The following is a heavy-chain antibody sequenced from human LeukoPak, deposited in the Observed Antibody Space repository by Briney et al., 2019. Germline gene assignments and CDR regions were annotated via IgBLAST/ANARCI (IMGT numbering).Heavy chain of an antibody. CDR1: GVSISSAGY. V-gene: IGHV4-31*03. Sequence: PSQTLSLTCTVSGVSISSAGYWSWIRQYPGKGLEWIGYIYFSGSTYYNPSLKSRVTISVDTSKNHFSLKLSSVTAADTVVYYCARVPPDYGDYVRAFDIWGQGTKVTVSS. CDR2: IYFSGST. J-gene: IGHJ3*02. D-gene: IGHD4-17*01. CDR3: ARVPPDYGDYVRAFDI.